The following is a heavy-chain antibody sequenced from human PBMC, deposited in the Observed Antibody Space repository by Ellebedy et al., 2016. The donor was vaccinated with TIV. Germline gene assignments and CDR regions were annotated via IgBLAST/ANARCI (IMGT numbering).Heavy chain of an antibody. CDR3: AGSQMHEFGSYPGFDY. CDR1: GVSISDYY. V-gene: IGHV4-59*08. J-gene: IGHJ4*02. Sequence: MPSETLSLTCSVSGVSISDYYWSWIRQPPGKGLEWIGYIYYSGSTNYNPSLKSRVTIPLATSKNQFSLKLSSVTAADTAVYYCAGSQMHEFGSYPGFDYWGQGTLVTVSS. D-gene: IGHD1-26*01. CDR2: IYYSGST.